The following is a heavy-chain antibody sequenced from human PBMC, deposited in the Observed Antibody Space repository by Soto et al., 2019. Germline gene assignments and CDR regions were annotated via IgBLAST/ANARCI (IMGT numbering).Heavy chain of an antibody. CDR3: ARANRPITMTYLNWLDL. Sequence: PSETLSLPCTVSGGSIISWGYYWSLIRQHPGKGLEWIGYIYYSGSIYYNPSLKSRVTISVDTSKNQFSLKLSSVTAADTAVYYCARANRPITMTYLNWLDLWGQGTLVTVSS. CDR2: IYYSGSI. V-gene: IGHV4-31*03. J-gene: IGHJ5*02. CDR1: GGSIISWGYY. D-gene: IGHD3-22*01.